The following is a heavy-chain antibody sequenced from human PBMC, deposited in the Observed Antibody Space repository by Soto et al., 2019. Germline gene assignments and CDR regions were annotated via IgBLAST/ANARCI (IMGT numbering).Heavy chain of an antibody. V-gene: IGHV3-23*01. CDR1: GLTFSSYA. Sequence: TGGSLRLSCAASGLTFSSYAMSWVRQAPGKGLEWVSAISGSGGSTYYADSVKGRFTISRDNSKNTLYLQMNSLRAEDTAVYYCAKSSYRDYFDWLRVSDAFDIWGQGTMVTVSS. D-gene: IGHD3-9*01. J-gene: IGHJ3*02. CDR3: AKSSYRDYFDWLRVSDAFDI. CDR2: ISGSGGST.